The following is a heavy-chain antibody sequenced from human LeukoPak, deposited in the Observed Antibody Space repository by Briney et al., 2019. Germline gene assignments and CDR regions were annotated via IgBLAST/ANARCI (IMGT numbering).Heavy chain of an antibody. D-gene: IGHD1-26*01. CDR3: ARGGIVASGRGGPYYYMDV. J-gene: IGHJ6*03. V-gene: IGHV1-69*13. CDR2: IIPIFNTT. CDR1: GGTLSSYG. Sequence: ASVRVSCKASGGTLSSYGISWVRQAPGQGLEWMGGIIPIFNTTNYIQKFQGRVTLTADASTTTVYMEVSSLRSEDTAVYFCARGGIVASGRGGPYYYMDVWGKGTTVTVSS.